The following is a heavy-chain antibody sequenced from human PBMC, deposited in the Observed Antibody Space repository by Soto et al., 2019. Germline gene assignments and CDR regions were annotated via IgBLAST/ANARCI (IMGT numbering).Heavy chain of an antibody. D-gene: IGHD3-22*01. CDR1: GGSFSSGAYY. V-gene: IGHV4-31*03. Sequence: QVQLQESGPGLVKPSQTLSLTCTVSGGSFSSGAYYWSWIRQHPGKGLEWIGYIYYSGKTYYNPSLESRVIISVDPSKNQFSLKLTSVTAADTAVYYCARSLDSSGHLFAYWGQGTLVTVSS. CDR2: IYYSGKT. CDR3: ARSLDSSGHLFAY. J-gene: IGHJ4*01.